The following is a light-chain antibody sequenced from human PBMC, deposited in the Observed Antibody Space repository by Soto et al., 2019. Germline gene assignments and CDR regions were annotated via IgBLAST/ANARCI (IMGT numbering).Light chain of an antibody. CDR3: SSYASSSTPVV. CDR2: AVT. Sequence: QSALTQPASVSGSPGQSITISCTGSGSDVGAYNYVSWYQQHPDKAPKLLIFAVTNRPSGVSDRFSGPKSGNTASLTISSLQAEDEADYYCSSYASSSTPVVFGGGTKLTVL. V-gene: IGLV2-14*01. J-gene: IGLJ2*01. CDR1: GSDVGAYNY.